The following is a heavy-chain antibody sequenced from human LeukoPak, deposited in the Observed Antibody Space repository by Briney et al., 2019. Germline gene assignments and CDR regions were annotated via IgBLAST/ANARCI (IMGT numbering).Heavy chain of an antibody. V-gene: IGHV3-23*01. D-gene: IGHD3-22*01. J-gene: IGHJ4*02. Sequence: GGSLRLSCAASGFTFSDHVMSWVRQAPGKGLEWVSSVRASCVGTHYADSVKGRFTISRDNSKNTLYLKLNSLRAEDTAVYYCAKDLPYDSSGYYYEGGWYFDYWGQGNLVTVSS. CDR2: VRASCVGT. CDR1: GFTFSDHV. CDR3: AKDLPYDSSGYYYEGGWYFDY.